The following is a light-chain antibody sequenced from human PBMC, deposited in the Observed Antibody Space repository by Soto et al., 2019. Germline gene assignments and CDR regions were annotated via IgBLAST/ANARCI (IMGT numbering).Light chain of an antibody. V-gene: IGKV2-30*01. CDR2: MIS. CDR3: MQGTHWPST. J-gene: IGKJ1*01. CDR1: LGLVYSDGNTY. Sequence: DVVMTQSPLSLSVTPGQPASISCGSTLGLVYSDGNTYLNWFHQRPGQSPRRLIYMISNRDSGVPDRFSGSGSGTAFTLTISRVEAEDVGVYYCMQGTHWPSTFGQGTRVE.